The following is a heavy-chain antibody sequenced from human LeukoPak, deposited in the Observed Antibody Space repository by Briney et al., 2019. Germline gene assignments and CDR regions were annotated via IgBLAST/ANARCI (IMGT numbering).Heavy chain of an antibody. CDR3: TRGDY. CDR1: GYTFTSYD. Sequence: ASVKVSCKASGYTFTSYDINWVRQASGQGLEWVGWMTPNNGNAGFAQKLQGRVTLTRDTSISTAFMELSSLKSEDTAIYCCTRGDYWGQGTPVTVSS. V-gene: IGHV1-8*01. CDR2: MTPNNGNA. J-gene: IGHJ4*02.